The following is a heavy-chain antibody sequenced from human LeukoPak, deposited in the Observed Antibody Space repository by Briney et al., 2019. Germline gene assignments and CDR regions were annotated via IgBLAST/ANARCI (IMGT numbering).Heavy chain of an antibody. CDR2: IYSGGST. D-gene: IGHD6-19*01. J-gene: IGHJ5*02. CDR1: RLTHSINY. V-gene: IGHV3-53*01. CDR3: ARGGIAVAGRGWFDP. Sequence: PGRSLRLSCAASRLTHSINYMRWVRQAPGKGLECVSVIYSGGSTYFADSVKGRFTISRDNSKNTLYLQMNSLRAEDTDVYYCARGGIAVAGRGWFDPWGQGTLVTVSS.